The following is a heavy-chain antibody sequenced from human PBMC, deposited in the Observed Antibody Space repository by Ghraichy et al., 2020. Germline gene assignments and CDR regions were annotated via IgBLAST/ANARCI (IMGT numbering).Heavy chain of an antibody. CDR2: INHSGST. Sequence: SETLSLTCAVYGGSFSGYYWSWIRQPPGKGLEWIGEINHSGSTNYNPSLKSRVTISVDTSKNQFSLKLSSVTAADTAVYYCARVRRLRHDFWSGYPRYYFDYWGQGTLVTVSS. CDR3: ARVRRLRHDFWSGYPRYYFDY. CDR1: GGSFSGYY. D-gene: IGHD3-3*01. J-gene: IGHJ4*02. V-gene: IGHV4-34*01.